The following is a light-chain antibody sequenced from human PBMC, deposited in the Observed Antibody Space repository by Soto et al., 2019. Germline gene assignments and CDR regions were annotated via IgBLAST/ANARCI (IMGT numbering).Light chain of an antibody. CDR1: SSDVGGYNY. V-gene: IGLV2-14*01. CDR2: EVS. Sequence: QSALTQPASVSGSPGQSITISCTGTSSDVGGYNYVSWYQQHPGKVPKLMIYEVSSRPSGVSNRFSGYKSGNTASLTISGLQAEDEGDYYCSSYTSSGTLYVFGTGTKVTVL. CDR3: SSYTSSGTLYV. J-gene: IGLJ1*01.